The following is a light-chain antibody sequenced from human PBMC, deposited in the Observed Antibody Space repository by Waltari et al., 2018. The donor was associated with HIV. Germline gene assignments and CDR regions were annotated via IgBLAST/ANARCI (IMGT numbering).Light chain of an antibody. CDR3: QSWDSSTAV. J-gene: IGLJ1*01. V-gene: IGLV3-1*01. Sequence: SYELTQPPSVSVSPGQTANITCSGDKLGAKYAFWYQQQPGQYHALFISQDIIRPSGIPERFACSNAGNTATLTISGTQGMEEADYYGQSWDSSTAVFGTGTKVTVL. CDR1: KLGAKY. CDR2: QDI.